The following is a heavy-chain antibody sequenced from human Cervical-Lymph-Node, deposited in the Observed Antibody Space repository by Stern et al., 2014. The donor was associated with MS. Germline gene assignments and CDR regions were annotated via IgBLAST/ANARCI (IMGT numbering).Heavy chain of an antibody. D-gene: IGHD1-14*01. J-gene: IGHJ4*02. Sequence: EQLVQSGAELIRPGESLKISCKGSGYKFSIYWIAWVRQMPGKGLEWMGIIYPGDSETRYSPSFQRQATMSADKSTSTAYLQWSSLNASDTAMYFCARQTTAWASDVWGQGTLVTVSS. V-gene: IGHV5-51*01. CDR1: GYKFSIYW. CDR3: ARQTTAWASDV. CDR2: IYPGDSET.